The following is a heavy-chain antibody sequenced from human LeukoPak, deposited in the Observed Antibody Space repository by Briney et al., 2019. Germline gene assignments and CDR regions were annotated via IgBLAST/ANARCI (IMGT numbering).Heavy chain of an antibody. D-gene: IGHD1-26*01. CDR1: GNIFITYD. J-gene: IGHJ4*02. CDR3: VTGVPWD. CDR2: MNPKTGRT. Sequence: ASVKVFCKASGNIFITYDFNWVRQAPGQGFEWMGWMNPKTGRTGFAQKFRGRFTMTRNISINTAYLEVTNLRFEDTALYYCVTGVPWDWGQGSLITVSS. V-gene: IGHV1-8*01.